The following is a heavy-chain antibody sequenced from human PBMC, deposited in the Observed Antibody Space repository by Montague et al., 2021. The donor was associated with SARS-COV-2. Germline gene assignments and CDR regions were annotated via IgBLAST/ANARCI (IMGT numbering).Heavy chain of an antibody. V-gene: IGHV3-74*01. D-gene: IGHD4-17*01. CDR3: ARDAFHDYGDVWFDP. CDR2: INSDGSST. Sequence: SLRLSCAASGFTFSSYWMHWVRQAPGKGLVWVSRINSDGSSTSYXXSLKVRFTISRDNAKNTLYLQMNSLRAEDTAVNYCARDAFHDYGDVWFDPWGQGTLVTVSS. J-gene: IGHJ5*02. CDR1: GFTFSSYW.